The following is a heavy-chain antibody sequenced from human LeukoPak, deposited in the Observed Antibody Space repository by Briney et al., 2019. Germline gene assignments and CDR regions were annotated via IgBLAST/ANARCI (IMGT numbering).Heavy chain of an antibody. Sequence: PSETLSLTCTVSGYSISSGYYWGWIRQPPGKGLEWIGSIYHSGSTYYNPSLKSRVTISVDTSKNQFSLKLSSVTAADTAVYYCAREIQLWFLPYYMDVWGKGTTVTISS. V-gene: IGHV4-38-2*02. D-gene: IGHD5-18*01. CDR1: GYSISSGYY. J-gene: IGHJ6*03. CDR2: IYHSGST. CDR3: AREIQLWFLPYYMDV.